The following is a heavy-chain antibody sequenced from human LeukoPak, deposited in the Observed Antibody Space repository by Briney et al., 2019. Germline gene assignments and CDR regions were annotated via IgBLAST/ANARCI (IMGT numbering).Heavy chain of an antibody. Sequence: SETLSLTCTVSGGSISSYYWSWIRQPPGKGLEWIGYIYYSGSTYYNPSLKGRVTISVDRSKNQFSLKLSSVTAADTAVYYCARGGSGALYWFDPWGQGTLVTVSS. V-gene: IGHV4-59*12. CDR2: IYYSGST. J-gene: IGHJ5*02. D-gene: IGHD3-10*01. CDR1: GGSISSYY. CDR3: ARGGSGALYWFDP.